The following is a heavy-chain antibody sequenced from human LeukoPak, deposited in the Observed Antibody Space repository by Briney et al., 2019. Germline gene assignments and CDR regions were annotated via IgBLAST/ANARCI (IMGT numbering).Heavy chain of an antibody. CDR3: ARGHYDILTEGHY. CDR1: GFTFSSYG. Sequence: GGSLRLSCAASGFTFSSYGMHWVRQAPGKGLEWVAVISYDGSNKYYADSVKGRFTISRDNSKNTLYLQMNSLRAEDTAVYYCARGHYDILTEGHYWGQGTLVTVSS. D-gene: IGHD3-9*01. V-gene: IGHV3-30*03. J-gene: IGHJ4*02. CDR2: ISYDGSNK.